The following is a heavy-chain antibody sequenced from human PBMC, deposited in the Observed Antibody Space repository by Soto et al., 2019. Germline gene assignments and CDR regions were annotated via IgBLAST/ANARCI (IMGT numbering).Heavy chain of an antibody. CDR2: IWSDGSTE. V-gene: IGHV3-33*06. CDR1: GFTFSSSG. CDR3: AKKVNSGSGSQYFDY. Sequence: PGGSLRLSCAASGFTFSSSGMHWVRQAPGKGLEWVAVIWSDGSTEKYADSVRGRFTISRDNSKNTLYLQMNNLRAGDTAIYYCAKKVNSGSGSQYFDYWGQGTLVTVSS. D-gene: IGHD3-10*01. J-gene: IGHJ4*02.